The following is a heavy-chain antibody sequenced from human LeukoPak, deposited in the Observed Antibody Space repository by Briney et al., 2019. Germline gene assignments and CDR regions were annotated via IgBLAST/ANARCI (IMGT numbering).Heavy chain of an antibody. Sequence: PGRSLRLSCTTSGFTFDNFGMHWVRQAPGKGLEWVVLTSYDGSDRYYADSVKGRFTISRDNSKNTLYLQMNSLRPEDTAVYFCAKDRPIYYYDSGALDSWGQGTLVTVSS. CDR2: TSYDGSDR. CDR3: AKDRPIYYYDSGALDS. J-gene: IGHJ4*02. D-gene: IGHD3-22*01. V-gene: IGHV3-30*18. CDR1: GFTFDNFG.